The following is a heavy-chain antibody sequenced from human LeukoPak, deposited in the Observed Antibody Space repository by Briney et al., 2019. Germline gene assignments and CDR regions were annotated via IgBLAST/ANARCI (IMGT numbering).Heavy chain of an antibody. Sequence: SGGSLRLSCAASGFTFSSYAMRWVRQAPGKGLEWVAVISYDGNNKYYADSVKGRFTISRDNSKNTLYLQMNSLRAEDTAVYYCAVSGEDDAFDIWGQGTMVTVSS. V-gene: IGHV3-30-3*01. D-gene: IGHD3-10*02. CDR3: AVSGEDDAFDI. J-gene: IGHJ3*02. CDR2: ISYDGNNK. CDR1: GFTFSSYA.